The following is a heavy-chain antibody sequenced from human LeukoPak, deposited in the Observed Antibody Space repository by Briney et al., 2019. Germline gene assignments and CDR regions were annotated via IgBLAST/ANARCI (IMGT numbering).Heavy chain of an antibody. D-gene: IGHD3-9*01. CDR2: INAYNGNT. CDR1: GYTFTSYG. V-gene: IGHV1-18*04. CDR3: ARDPYDILTGYYTLDAFDI. Sequence: ASVKVSCKASGYTFTSYGISWVRQAPGQGLEWMGWINAYNGNTNYAQKLQGRVTMTTDTSTSTAYMELRSLRSDDTAVYYCARDPYDILTGYYTLDAFDIWGQGTMVTVSS. J-gene: IGHJ3*02.